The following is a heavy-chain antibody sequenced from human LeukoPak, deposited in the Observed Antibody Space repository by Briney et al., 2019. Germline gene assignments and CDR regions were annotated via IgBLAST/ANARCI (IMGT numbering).Heavy chain of an antibody. J-gene: IGHJ4*02. CDR1: GFTFSSYA. D-gene: IGHD6-13*01. V-gene: IGHV3-30-3*01. CDR2: ISYDGSNK. CDR3: ARDDGAPGIAAAGTLDY. Sequence: PGRSLRLSCAASGFTFSSYAMHWVRQAPGKGLEWVAVISYDGSNKYYADSVKGRFTISRDNSKNTLYLQMNSLRAEDTAVYYCARDDGAPGIAAAGTLDYWGQGTLVTVSS.